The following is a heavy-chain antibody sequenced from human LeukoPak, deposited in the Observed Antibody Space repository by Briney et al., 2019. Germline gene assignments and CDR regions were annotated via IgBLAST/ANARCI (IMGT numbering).Heavy chain of an antibody. CDR3: TREGAAEAKNLDY. V-gene: IGHV1-46*01. CDR1: GYTFTNYL. D-gene: IGHD6-13*01. J-gene: IGHJ4*02. CDR2: INPRRGST. Sequence: ASVKVSCKTSGYTFTNYLIHWVRQAPGLGHEWMGIINPRRGSTRYAQKFQDRVVVTRDTSTSTVYMELSSLRSDDTAVYYCTREGAAEAKNLDYWGQGTLVTVSS.